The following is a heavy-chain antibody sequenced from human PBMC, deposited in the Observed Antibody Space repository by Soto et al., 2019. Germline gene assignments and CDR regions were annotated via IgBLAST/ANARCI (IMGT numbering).Heavy chain of an antibody. CDR1: GGSISSSSYY. CDR3: ARPPYCTNGVCYGSWFDP. CDR2: IYYSGST. V-gene: IGHV4-39*01. J-gene: IGHJ5*02. D-gene: IGHD2-8*01. Sequence: TSETLSLTCTVSGGSISSSSYYWGWIRQPPGKGLEWIGSIYYSGSTYYNPSLKSRVTISVDTSKNQFSLKLSSVTAADTAVYYCARPPYCTNGVCYGSWFDPWGQGTLVTVSS.